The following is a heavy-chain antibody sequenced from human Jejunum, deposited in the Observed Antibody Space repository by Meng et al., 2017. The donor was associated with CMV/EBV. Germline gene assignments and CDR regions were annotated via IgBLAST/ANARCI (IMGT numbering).Heavy chain of an antibody. V-gene: IGHV3-23*03. CDR1: GFTFNIYA. CDR2: IYSSDSST. J-gene: IGHJ4*02. D-gene: IGHD5-24*01. CDR3: AKDDNGYTGEGGF. Sequence: SGFTFNIYAMSWVRQAPGKGLEWVSVIYSSDSSTYYADSVQGRFSISRDNSKNTLFLQMDSLRAEDTAVYYCAKDDNGYTGEGGFWGQGTLVTVSS.